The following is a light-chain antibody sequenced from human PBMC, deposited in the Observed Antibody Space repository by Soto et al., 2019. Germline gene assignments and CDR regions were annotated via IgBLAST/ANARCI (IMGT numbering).Light chain of an antibody. CDR3: QSYENNMSGSDVI. Sequence: QSVLTQPPSVSGAPGQRVTISCTGTYSNIGAGYDVHWYQQLPGTAPKLLIYDSTIRPSGIPDRFSGSKSGTSASLAITGLQAGDEGDYYCQSYENNMSGSDVIFGGGTKVTVL. V-gene: IGLV1-40*01. CDR1: YSNIGAGYD. J-gene: IGLJ2*01. CDR2: DST.